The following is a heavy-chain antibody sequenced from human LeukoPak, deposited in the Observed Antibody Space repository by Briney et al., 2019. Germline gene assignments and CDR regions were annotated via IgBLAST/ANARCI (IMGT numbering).Heavy chain of an antibody. D-gene: IGHD3-9*01. CDR3: ATRPNYDILTGRHVDY. Sequence: PGGSLRLSCAASGFTFSSYTMSWVRQAPGKGLEWVSAISGSGGSTYYADSVKGRFTISRDNSKNTLYLQMNSLRAEDTAVYYCATRPNYDILTGRHVDYWGQGTLVTVSS. CDR1: GFTFSSYT. V-gene: IGHV3-23*01. J-gene: IGHJ4*02. CDR2: ISGSGGST.